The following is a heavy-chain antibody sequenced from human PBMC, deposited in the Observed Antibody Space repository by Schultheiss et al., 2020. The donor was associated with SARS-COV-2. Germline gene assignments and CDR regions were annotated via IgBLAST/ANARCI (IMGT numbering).Heavy chain of an antibody. D-gene: IGHD3-16*01. CDR3: ARAPLYDYVWRWNY. CDR1: GFTFTSYG. CDR2: IKSKTDGGTT. J-gene: IGHJ4*02. Sequence: GESLKISCATSGFTFTSYGMDWVRQAPGKGLEWVGRIKSKTDGGTTDYAAPVKGRFTISRDDSKNTLYLQMNSLKTEDTAVYYCARAPLYDYVWRWNYWGQGTLVTVSS. V-gene: IGHV3-15*01.